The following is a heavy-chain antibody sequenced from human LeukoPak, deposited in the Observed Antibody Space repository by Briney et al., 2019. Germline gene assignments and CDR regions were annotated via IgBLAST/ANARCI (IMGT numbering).Heavy chain of an antibody. Sequence: SETLSLTCTVSGYSISSGYYWGWIRQPPGKGLEWIGSIYHSGSTYYNPSLKSRVTISVDTSKNHFSLKLNSVTAADTAVYYCARDHLANLASRLFDPWGQGTLVTVSS. J-gene: IGHJ5*02. CDR1: GYSISSGYY. V-gene: IGHV4-38-2*02. D-gene: IGHD3-3*01. CDR2: IYHSGST. CDR3: ARDHLANLASRLFDP.